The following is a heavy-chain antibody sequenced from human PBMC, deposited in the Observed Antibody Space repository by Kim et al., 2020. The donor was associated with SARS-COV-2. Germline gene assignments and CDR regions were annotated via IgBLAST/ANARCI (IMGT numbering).Heavy chain of an antibody. D-gene: IGHD6-13*01. CDR3: AKAFSSSSSWYGQRLFGY. J-gene: IGHJ4*02. V-gene: IGHV3-23*01. CDR1: GFTFSSYA. Sequence: VGSLRLSCAASGFTFSSYAMSWVRQAPGKGLEWVSAISGSGGSTYYADSVKGRFTISRDNSKNTLYLQMNSLRAEDTAVYYCAKAFSSSSSWYGQRLFGYWGQGTLVTVSS. CDR2: ISGSGGST.